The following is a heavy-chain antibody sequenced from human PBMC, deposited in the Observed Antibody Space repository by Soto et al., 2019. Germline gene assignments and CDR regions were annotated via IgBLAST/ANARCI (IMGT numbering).Heavy chain of an antibody. Sequence: PGGSLRLSCAASGFTVSSNYMSWVRQAPGKGLEWVSVIYSGGTTYYADSVKGRFTISRDNSKNTLYLQMNSLSAEDTAIYYCARTVAGLYYFDQWGQGTLVTVSS. CDR2: IYSGGTT. D-gene: IGHD6-19*01. V-gene: IGHV3-53*01. CDR3: ARTVAGLYYFDQ. J-gene: IGHJ4*02. CDR1: GFTVSSNY.